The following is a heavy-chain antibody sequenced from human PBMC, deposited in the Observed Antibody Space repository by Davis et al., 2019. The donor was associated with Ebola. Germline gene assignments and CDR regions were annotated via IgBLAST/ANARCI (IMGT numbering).Heavy chain of an antibody. CDR3: ASGYSYGYGWFDY. CDR1: GFTVSSNY. Sequence: PGGSLRLSCAASGFTVSSNYMSWVRQAPGKGLEWVSVIYSGGSTYYADSVKGRFTVSRDNSKNTLYLQMNSLRAEDTAVYYCASGYSYGYGWFDYWGQGTLVTVSS. J-gene: IGHJ4*02. V-gene: IGHV3-53*01. D-gene: IGHD5-18*01. CDR2: IYSGGST.